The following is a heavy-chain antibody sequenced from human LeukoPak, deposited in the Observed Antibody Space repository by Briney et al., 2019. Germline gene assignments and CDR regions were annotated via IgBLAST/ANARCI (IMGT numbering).Heavy chain of an antibody. Sequence: SETLSLTCTVSGDSISNYYWGWIRQSPGKGLEWIGYIYYSGSTNYNPSLKSRVTISVDTSKNQFSLKLSSVTAADTAVYYCARKAATYSGSSSPRYGMDVWGQGTTVTVSS. CDR1: GDSISNYY. J-gene: IGHJ6*02. D-gene: IGHD6-13*01. V-gene: IGHV4-59*01. CDR2: IYYSGST. CDR3: ARKAATYSGSSSPRYGMDV.